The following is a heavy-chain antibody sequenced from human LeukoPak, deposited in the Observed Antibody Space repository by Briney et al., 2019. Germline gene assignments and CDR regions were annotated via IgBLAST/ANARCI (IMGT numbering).Heavy chain of an antibody. CDR3: AKDTYYYDSSSYYYGYFDY. CDR1: GFTFSSYA. J-gene: IGHJ4*02. Sequence: PGGSLRLSCAASGFTFSSYAVSWVRQAPGKGLEWVSAISGSGGSTYYADSVKGRFTISRDNSKNTLYLQMNSLRAEDTAVYYCAKDTYYYDSSSYYYGYFDYWGQGTLVTVSS. D-gene: IGHD3-22*01. CDR2: ISGSGGST. V-gene: IGHV3-23*01.